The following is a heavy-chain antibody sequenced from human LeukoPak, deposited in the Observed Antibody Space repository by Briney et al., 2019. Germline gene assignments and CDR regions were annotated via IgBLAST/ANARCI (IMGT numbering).Heavy chain of an antibody. CDR3: AREARGSGRDFDY. J-gene: IGHJ4*02. CDR2: IGTRSNPI. Sequence: GGSLRLSCAASGFSFSDFYMSWIRQAPRKGLEWISYIGTRSNPIYYADSVKGRFTISRDDAKNSLYLQMNSLRDEDTAVYFCAREARGSGRDFDYWGQGILVTVSS. CDR1: GFSFSDFY. V-gene: IGHV3-11*01. D-gene: IGHD1-26*01.